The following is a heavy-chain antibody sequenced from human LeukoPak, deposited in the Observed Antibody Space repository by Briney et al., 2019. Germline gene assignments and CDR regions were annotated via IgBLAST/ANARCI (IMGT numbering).Heavy chain of an antibody. CDR3: ARDRVYYDSSGYSSHDY. CDR2: INPNSGGT. Sequence: GASVKVSCKASGYTFTGYYMHWVRQAPGQGLEWMGWINPNSGGTNYAQNFQGRVTMTRDTSISTAYMELSRLRSDDTAVYYCARDRVYYDSSGYSSHDYWGQGTLVTVSS. CDR1: GYTFTGYY. J-gene: IGHJ4*02. V-gene: IGHV1-2*02. D-gene: IGHD3-22*01.